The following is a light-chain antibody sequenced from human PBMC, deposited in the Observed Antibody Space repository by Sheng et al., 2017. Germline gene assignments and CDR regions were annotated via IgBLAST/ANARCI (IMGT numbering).Light chain of an antibody. Sequence: DIQLTQSPSFLSASVGDRVTITCRASQGISSYLAWYQQKPGKAPKLLIYAASTLQSGVPSRFSGSGSGTEFTLTISSLQPEDFATYYCQQLNSYPLLTFGGGPRWRSN. CDR3: QQLNSYPLLT. V-gene: IGKV1-9*01. CDR2: AAS. CDR1: QGISSY. J-gene: IGKJ4*01.